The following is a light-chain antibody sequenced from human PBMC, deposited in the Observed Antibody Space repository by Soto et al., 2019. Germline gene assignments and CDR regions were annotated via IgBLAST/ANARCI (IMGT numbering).Light chain of an antibody. CDR1: SKDVWRYNL. CDR2: EGS. CDR3: CSYAGSSTYV. Sequence: QSVLTQPASVSGAPGQSITLSCPGTSKDVWRYNLVSRYQQHPSKATKLMIYEGSKRPSGVSNRFSGSKSGNTASLTISGLQAEDEADYYCCSYAGSSTYVFGTGTKVTVL. J-gene: IGLJ1*01. V-gene: IGLV2-23*01.